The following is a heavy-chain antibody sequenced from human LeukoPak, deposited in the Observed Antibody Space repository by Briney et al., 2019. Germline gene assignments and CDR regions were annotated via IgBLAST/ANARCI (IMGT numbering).Heavy chain of an antibody. CDR1: GGSFSGYY. CDR3: ARVKGYYGSGSYSLDY. D-gene: IGHD3-10*01. V-gene: IGHV4-34*01. J-gene: IGHJ4*02. Sequence: SETLSLTCAVYGGSFSGYYRSWIRHPPGKGLEWIGEINHSGSTNYNPSLKSRVTISVDTSKNQFSLKLSSVTAADAAVYYCARVKGYYGSGSYSLDYWGQGTLVTVSS. CDR2: INHSGST.